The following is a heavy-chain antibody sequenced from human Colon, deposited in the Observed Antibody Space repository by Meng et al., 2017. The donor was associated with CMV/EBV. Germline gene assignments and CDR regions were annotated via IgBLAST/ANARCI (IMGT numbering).Heavy chain of an antibody. V-gene: IGHV3-7*01. Sequence: GGSLRLSCVDSRLSMSQFWMSWVRQAPGKGLEWVANIKQDGNDQNYVDSVKGRFTISRDNAKNSLYLQMNSLRVEDTAVYYCVRGQGIMYVWGQGTLVTVSS. CDR3: VRGQGIMYV. CDR2: IKQDGNDQ. J-gene: IGHJ4*02. CDR1: RLSMSQFW. D-gene: IGHD3-16*01.